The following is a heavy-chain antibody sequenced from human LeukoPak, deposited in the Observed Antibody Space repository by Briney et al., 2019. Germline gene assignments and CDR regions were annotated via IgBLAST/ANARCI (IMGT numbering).Heavy chain of an antibody. CDR3: VRDFLKLGMDYYYYYMDV. V-gene: IGHV3-23*01. D-gene: IGHD7-27*01. CDR1: GFTFSNYA. Sequence: GGSLRLSCAASGFTFSNYAMTWVRQAPGKGLEWVSAISGSGYDTYYADSVKGRFTISRDNVRNSLYLQMHRLTVDDSAVYYCVRDFLKLGMDYYYYYMDVWGQGTAVTVSS. J-gene: IGHJ6*03. CDR2: ISGSGYDT.